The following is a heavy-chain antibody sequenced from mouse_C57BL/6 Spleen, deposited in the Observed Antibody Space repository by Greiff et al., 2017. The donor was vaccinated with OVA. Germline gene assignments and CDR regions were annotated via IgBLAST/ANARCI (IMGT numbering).Heavy chain of an antibody. CDR1: GYTFTSYW. CDR2: IDPSDSYT. Sequence: QVQLKQPGAELVKPGASVKLSCKASGYTFTSYWMQWVKQRPGQGLEWIGEIDPSDSYTNYNQKFKGKATLTVDTSSSTAYMQLSSLTSEDSAVYYCARSRVITTVVAIFNWYFDVWGTGTTVTVSS. V-gene: IGHV1-50*01. D-gene: IGHD1-1*01. J-gene: IGHJ1*03. CDR3: ARSRVITTVVAIFNWYFDV.